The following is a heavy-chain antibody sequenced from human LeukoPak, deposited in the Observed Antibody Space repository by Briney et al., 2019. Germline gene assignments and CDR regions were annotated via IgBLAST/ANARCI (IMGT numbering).Heavy chain of an antibody. V-gene: IGHV3-7*01. CDR1: GFTFSNVW. CDR2: IKGDGREK. D-gene: IGHD4-11*01. J-gene: IGHJ3*02. Sequence: GGALRLSCAASGFTFSNVWMSWVRQAPGKGLEWVANIKGDGREKYYVDSVKGRFAISRDNAKNSLYPQMNSLRAEDTAVYHCARDRTNNYGNDVGAFDIWGQGTMVTVSS. CDR3: ARDRTNNYGNDVGAFDI.